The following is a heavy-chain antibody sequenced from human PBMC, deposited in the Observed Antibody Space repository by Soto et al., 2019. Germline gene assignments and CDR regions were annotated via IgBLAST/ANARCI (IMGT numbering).Heavy chain of an antibody. CDR3: ARGIESYSYPDSSGPHDY. Sequence: PSETLSLTCTVSGGSISSSSYYWGWIRQPPGKGLEWIGSIYYSGSTYYNPSLKSRVTISVDTSKNQFSLKLSSVTAADTAVYYCARGIESYSYPDSSGPHDYWGQGTLVTVSS. CDR1: GGSISSSSYY. CDR2: IYYSGST. V-gene: IGHV4-39*01. D-gene: IGHD3-22*01. J-gene: IGHJ4*02.